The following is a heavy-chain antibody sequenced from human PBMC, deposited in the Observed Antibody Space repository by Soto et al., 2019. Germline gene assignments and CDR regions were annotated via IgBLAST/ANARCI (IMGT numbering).Heavy chain of an antibody. CDR3: AKEGSYSAYNFAHGIQLWSFDF. Sequence: SETLSLTCTVSGGSINTFYWSWVRQPAGKGLEWIGRIFSSGSTSFNPSLESRVAMSVDTSKNHFSLNLSSVTAADMAVYYCAKEGSYSAYNFAHGIQLWSFDFWGQGALVTVSS. D-gene: IGHD5-12*01. CDR2: IFSSGST. J-gene: IGHJ4*02. V-gene: IGHV4-4*07. CDR1: GGSINTFY.